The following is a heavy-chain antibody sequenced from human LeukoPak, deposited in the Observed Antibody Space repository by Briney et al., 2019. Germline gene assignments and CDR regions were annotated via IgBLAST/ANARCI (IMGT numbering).Heavy chain of an antibody. CDR1: GFTFSSYA. CDR3: AKARQWLFGFDY. J-gene: IGHJ4*02. V-gene: IGHV3-23*01. Sequence: GGSLRLSCEASGFTFSSYAMSWVRQAPGKGLEWVSAIVSSGGSTYYGDSVKGRFTISRDNSKNTLYLQMNSLSAEDTAVYYCAKARQWLFGFDYWGQGTLVTVSS. CDR2: IVSSGGST. D-gene: IGHD6-19*01.